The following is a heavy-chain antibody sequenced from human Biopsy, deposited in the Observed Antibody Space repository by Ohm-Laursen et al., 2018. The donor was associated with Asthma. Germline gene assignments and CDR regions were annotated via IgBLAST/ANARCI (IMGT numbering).Heavy chain of an antibody. V-gene: IGHV3-53*01. CDR3: ARGDSSNWSHYYFDY. J-gene: IGHJ4*02. Sequence: SLRLSCSASGFAVSRDYMFWVRPAPGKSLEWVSVIYSGGTSHTADSVRGRFTISRDYSKNTLYLQMHSLRAEDTAVYYCARGDSSNWSHYYFDYWGQGTLVTVSS. D-gene: IGHD3-22*01. CDR2: IYSGGTS. CDR1: GFAVSRDY.